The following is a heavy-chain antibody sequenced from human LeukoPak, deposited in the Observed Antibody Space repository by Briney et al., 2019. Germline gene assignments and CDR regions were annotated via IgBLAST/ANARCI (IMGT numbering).Heavy chain of an antibody. CDR2: IYHSGST. J-gene: IGHJ4*02. V-gene: IGHV4-38-2*02. CDR1: GYSISSGYY. Sequence: KSWETLSLTCTVSGYSISSGYYWGWIRQPPGKGLEWIGSIYHSGSTYYNPSLKSRVTISVDTSKNQFSLKLSSVTAADTAVYYCARAPLYYDFWSGPPALFDYWGQGTLVTVSS. CDR3: ARAPLYYDFWSGPPALFDY. D-gene: IGHD3-3*01.